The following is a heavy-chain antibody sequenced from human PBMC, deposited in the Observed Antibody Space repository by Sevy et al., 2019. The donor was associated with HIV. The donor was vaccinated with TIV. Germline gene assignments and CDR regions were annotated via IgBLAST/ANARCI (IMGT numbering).Heavy chain of an antibody. Sequence: SETLSLTCAVSGGSITNMNWWIWVRQPPGKVLEWIGEIYHGGSTNYDPSLKSRVTISTDESKNQFSLRLNSVTAADTAVYYCASGALGTGSGWFDYWGQGTLVTVSS. V-gene: IGHV4-4*02. CDR3: ASGALGTGSGWFDY. J-gene: IGHJ4*02. CDR2: IYHGGST. D-gene: IGHD6-19*01. CDR1: GGSITNMNW.